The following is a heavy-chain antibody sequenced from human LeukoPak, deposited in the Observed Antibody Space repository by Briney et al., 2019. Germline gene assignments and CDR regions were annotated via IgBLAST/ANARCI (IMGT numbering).Heavy chain of an antibody. CDR3: AKYSSSITFDY. V-gene: IGHV1-69*10. CDR1: GYTFTGYY. J-gene: IGHJ4*02. D-gene: IGHD6-6*01. Sequence: SVKVSCKASGYTFTGYYMHWVRQAPGQGLEWMGGIIPFLGTAHYAQKFQGRVTITADKSTSTAYMELSSLRSEDTAVYFCAKYSSSITFDYWGQGTLVTVSS. CDR2: IIPFLGTA.